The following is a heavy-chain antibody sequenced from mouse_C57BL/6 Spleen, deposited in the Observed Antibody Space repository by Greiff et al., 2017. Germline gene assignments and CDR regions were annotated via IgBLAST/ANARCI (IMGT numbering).Heavy chain of an antibody. V-gene: IGHV1-5*01. Sequence: EVQLQQSGTVLARPGASVKMSCKTSGYTFTSYWMHWVKQRPGQGLEWIGAIYPGNSDTSYNQKFKGKAKLTAVTSASTAYMELSSLTNEDSAVYYCTREAYGNPFAYWGQGTLVTVSA. CDR1: GYTFTSYW. D-gene: IGHD2-1*01. CDR2: IYPGNSDT. CDR3: TREAYGNPFAY. J-gene: IGHJ3*01.